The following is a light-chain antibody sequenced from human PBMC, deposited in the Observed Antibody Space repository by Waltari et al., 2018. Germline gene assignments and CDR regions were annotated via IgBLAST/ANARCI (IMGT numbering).Light chain of an antibody. V-gene: IGLV1-40*01. Sequence: QSVLTQPSSVSGAPGQRVTISCNGSTSNIGATYDVHWYQQIPGTVPRFLISGDSNRPSGVPDRFSASKSGTSASLAIADLHVEDEADYYCHSYDSSLRSWLFGGGT. J-gene: IGLJ3*02. CDR1: TSNIGATYD. CDR2: GDS. CDR3: HSYDSSLRSWL.